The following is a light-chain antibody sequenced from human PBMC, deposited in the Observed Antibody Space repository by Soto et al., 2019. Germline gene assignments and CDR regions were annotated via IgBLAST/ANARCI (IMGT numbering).Light chain of an antibody. CDR3: QQYGSSPGT. V-gene: IGKV3-20*01. J-gene: IGKJ1*01. CDR1: QSVSNNY. Sequence: EIVLTQSPGPLSLSPGERSTLSCMASQSVSNNYLAWYQQKPGQAPRLLIYGASNRATGIPDRFSGSGSGTDFTLTISRLEPEDFAVYYCQQYGSSPGTFGQGTKVDIK. CDR2: GAS.